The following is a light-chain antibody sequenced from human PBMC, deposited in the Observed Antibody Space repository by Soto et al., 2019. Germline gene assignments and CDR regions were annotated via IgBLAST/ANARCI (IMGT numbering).Light chain of an antibody. Sequence: EIVLTQSPATLSVSPGETVALSCRASQSVGTGLAWYQQKPGQAPRLLISGASTRATGVPARFSGSGSGTEFTLTTNRLLSEDLANYYCQQYDDWPPLTFGGGTKVDIK. CDR2: GAS. V-gene: IGKV3-15*01. CDR3: QQYDDWPPLT. J-gene: IGKJ4*01. CDR1: QSVGTG.